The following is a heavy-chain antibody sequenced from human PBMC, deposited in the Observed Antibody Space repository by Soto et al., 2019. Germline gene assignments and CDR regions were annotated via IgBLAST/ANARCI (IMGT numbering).Heavy chain of an antibody. Sequence: GGSLRLSCAASGFPFSSYSMNWVRPAPGKGLEWVSSISSSSSYIYYADSVKGRFTISRDNAKNSLYLQMNSLRAEDAAVYYCARDCSGGSCSKDYWGQGTLVTVSS. D-gene: IGHD2-15*01. J-gene: IGHJ4*02. V-gene: IGHV3-21*01. CDR1: GFPFSSYS. CDR3: ARDCSGGSCSKDY. CDR2: ISSSSSYI.